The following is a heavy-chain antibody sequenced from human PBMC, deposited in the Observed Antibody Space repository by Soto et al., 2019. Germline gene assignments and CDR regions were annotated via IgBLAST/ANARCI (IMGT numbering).Heavy chain of an antibody. CDR3: AKATLRVVHPLVFDY. CDR1: GFTFSSYA. CDR2: ISGSGGAT. Sequence: GSLRVSSEAPGFTFSSYAMNWVRQAPGKGLEWISVISGSGGATYFADSVKGRFVISRDNSKNTLYLQMNSLRAEDTAIYYCAKATLRVVHPLVFDYWGQGSLVTGSS. D-gene: IGHD3-3*01. J-gene: IGHJ4*02. V-gene: IGHV3-23*01.